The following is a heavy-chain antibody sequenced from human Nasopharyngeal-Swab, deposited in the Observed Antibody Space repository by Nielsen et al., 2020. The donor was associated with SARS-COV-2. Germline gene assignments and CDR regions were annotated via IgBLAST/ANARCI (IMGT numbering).Heavy chain of an antibody. CDR1: GYSISSGYY. J-gene: IGHJ4*02. CDR2: IYHSGST. V-gene: IGHV4-38-2*02. D-gene: IGHD6-13*01. Sequence: SEPLSLTCTVSGYSISSGYYWGWIRQPPGKGLEWIGSIYHSGSTYYNPSLKSRVTISVDTSKNQFSLKLSPVTAADTAVYYCAREGLAAASDYWGQGTLVTVSS. CDR3: AREGLAAASDY.